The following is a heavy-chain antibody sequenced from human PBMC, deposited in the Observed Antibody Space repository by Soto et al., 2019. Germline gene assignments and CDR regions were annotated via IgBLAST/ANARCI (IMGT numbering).Heavy chain of an antibody. V-gene: IGHV1-18*01. J-gene: IGHJ4*02. CDR2: ISAYNGNT. D-gene: IGHD6-13*01. CDR1: GYTFTSYD. CDR3: ARLVLAAAGTYFDY. Sequence: ASVKVSCKASGYTFTSYDINWVRQATGQGLEWMGWISAYNGNTNYAQKLQGRVTMTTDTSTSTAYMELRSLRSDDTAVYYCARLVLAAAGTYFDYWGQGTLVTVSS.